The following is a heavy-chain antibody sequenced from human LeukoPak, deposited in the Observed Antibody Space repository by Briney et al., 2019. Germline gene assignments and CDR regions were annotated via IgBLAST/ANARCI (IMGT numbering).Heavy chain of an antibody. V-gene: IGHV3-48*03. J-gene: IGHJ3*02. CDR2: ISSSGSTI. CDR3: ARDYYDSSGYPRIDAFDI. Sequence: GGSLRLSCAASGFTFSSYEMNWVRHPPGKGLEWVSYISSSGSTIYYADSVKGRFTISRDNAKNSLYLQMNSLRAEDTAVYYCARDYYDSSGYPRIDAFDIWGQGTMVTVSS. CDR1: GFTFSSYE. D-gene: IGHD3-22*01.